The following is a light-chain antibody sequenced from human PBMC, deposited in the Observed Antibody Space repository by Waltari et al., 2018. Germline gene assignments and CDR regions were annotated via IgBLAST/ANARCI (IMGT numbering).Light chain of an antibody. CDR2: GST. J-gene: IGLJ3*02. V-gene: IGLV1-40*01. Sequence: HSVLTQPPSVSGAPGQRVTISCTGSGSNLGAGYGVHWYQQLPRAAPKLLIYGSTTRPLGVPDRFFGSTSGTSASLTITGLQAEDEADYYCQSYDTSLSVVFGGGTKLTVL. CDR1: GSNLGAGYG. CDR3: QSYDTSLSVV.